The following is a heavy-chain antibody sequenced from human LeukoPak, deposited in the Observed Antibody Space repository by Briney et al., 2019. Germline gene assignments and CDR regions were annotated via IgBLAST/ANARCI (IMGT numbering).Heavy chain of an antibody. D-gene: IGHD5-24*01. J-gene: IGHJ4*02. CDR2: ISYDGSNK. V-gene: IGHV3-30*04. Sequence: GGSLRLSCAASGFTFSSYAMHWVRQAPGKGLEWVAVISYDGSNKYYADSVKGRFTISRDNSKNTLYLQMNSLRAEDTAVYYCARRRGGYNYYFDYRAREPWSPSPQ. CDR1: GFTFSSYA. CDR3: ARRRGGYNYYFDY.